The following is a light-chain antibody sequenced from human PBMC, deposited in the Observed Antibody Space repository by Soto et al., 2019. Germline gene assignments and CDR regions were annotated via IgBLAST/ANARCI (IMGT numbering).Light chain of an antibody. V-gene: IGKV1-12*01. J-gene: IGKJ4*01. CDR3: QQYGSSLT. Sequence: DIQMTQSPSSVSASVGDRVTITFRASQDIDKWLTWYQQKPGLAPKLVIYTASRLYGGGPSRFSGSGSETDFTLTISRLEPEDFAVYYCQQYGSSLTFGGGTKVDIK. CDR2: TAS. CDR1: QDIDKW.